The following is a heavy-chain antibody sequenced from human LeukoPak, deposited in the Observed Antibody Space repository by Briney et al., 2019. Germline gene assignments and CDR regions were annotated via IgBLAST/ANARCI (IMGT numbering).Heavy chain of an antibody. Sequence: SETLSLTCTVSGDSITSSSYYWGWIRQPPGKGLEWIGSIHYSGSTSFIPSLKSRVTISVDTSENQFSLKLSSVTAADTAVYYCARGGSSGWLVAFDIWGQGTMVTVSS. D-gene: IGHD6-19*01. V-gene: IGHV4-39*01. CDR3: ARGGSSGWLVAFDI. CDR1: GDSITSSSYY. J-gene: IGHJ3*02. CDR2: IHYSGST.